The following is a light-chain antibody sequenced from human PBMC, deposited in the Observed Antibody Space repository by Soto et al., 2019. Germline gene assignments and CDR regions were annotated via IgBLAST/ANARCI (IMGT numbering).Light chain of an antibody. Sequence: EIVLTQSPGTLSLSPGERATLSCRASQSVSSSYLAWYQQKPGQAPRLLIYGASSRATGIPDRFSGSGSGTEFTLTISSLQSEDFAVYYCQQYNNWPITFGQGTRLEIK. CDR2: GAS. CDR3: QQYNNWPIT. V-gene: IGKV3-20*01. J-gene: IGKJ5*01. CDR1: QSVSSSY.